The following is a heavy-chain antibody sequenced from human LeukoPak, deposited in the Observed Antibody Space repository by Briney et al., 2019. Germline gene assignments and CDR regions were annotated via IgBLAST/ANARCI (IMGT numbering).Heavy chain of an antibody. CDR1: GYTFNTYG. CDR2: INTDNSNT. V-gene: IGHV1-18*01. J-gene: IGHJ4*02. CDR3: ARRAAAGGYFDY. Sequence: GASVKVSCKASGYTFNTYGISWVRQAPGQRPEWMGWINTDNSNTKYAQKFQGRVTMTTDTSTSTAYMELSSLRSDDTAVYYCARRAAAGGYFDYWGQGTLVTVSS. D-gene: IGHD6-13*01.